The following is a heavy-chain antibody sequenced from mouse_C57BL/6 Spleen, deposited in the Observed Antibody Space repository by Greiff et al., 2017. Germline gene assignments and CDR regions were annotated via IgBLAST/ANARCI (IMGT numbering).Heavy chain of an antibody. V-gene: IGHV5-17*01. Sequence: EVKLQESGGGLVKPGGSLKLSCAASGFTFSDYGMHWVRQAPEKGLEWVAYISSGSSTIYYADTVKGRFTISRDNAKNTLFLQMTSLRSEDTAMYYCARGYYGSRTWGYAMDYWGQGTSVTVSS. CDR2: ISSGSSTI. CDR3: ARGYYGSRTWGYAMDY. J-gene: IGHJ4*01. D-gene: IGHD1-1*01. CDR1: GFTFSDYG.